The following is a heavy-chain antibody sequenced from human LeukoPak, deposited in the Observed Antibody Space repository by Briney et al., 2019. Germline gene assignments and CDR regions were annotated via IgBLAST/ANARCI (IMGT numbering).Heavy chain of an antibody. CDR1: GYSFPNYW. D-gene: IGHD6-6*01. CDR2: IYPGDSDT. CDR3: ARQYINSSPFDY. V-gene: IGHV5-51*01. J-gene: IGHJ4*02. Sequence: GESLKISCKGSGYSFPNYWNAWVRQMPGKGLEWMGIIYPGDSDTRYSPSFQGQVTFSADKSITTAYLQWSRLQASDTAMYYCARQYINSSPFDYWGQGTLVTVSS.